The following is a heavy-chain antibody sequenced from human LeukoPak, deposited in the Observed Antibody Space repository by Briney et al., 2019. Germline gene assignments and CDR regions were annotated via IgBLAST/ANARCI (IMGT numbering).Heavy chain of an antibody. V-gene: IGHV4-59*01. D-gene: IGHD6-6*01. CDR1: GGSISSYY. Sequence: SETLSPTCTVSGGSISSYYWSWIRQPPGKGLEWIGYIYYSGSTNYNPSLKSRVTISVDTSKNQFSLKLSSVTATDTAVYYCASLSSSSFYWYFDLWGRGTLVTVSS. CDR2: IYYSGST. CDR3: ASLSSSSFYWYFDL. J-gene: IGHJ2*01.